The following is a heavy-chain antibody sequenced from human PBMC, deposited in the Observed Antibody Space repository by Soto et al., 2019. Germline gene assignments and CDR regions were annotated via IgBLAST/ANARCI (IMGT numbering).Heavy chain of an antibody. V-gene: IGHV5-51*01. Sequence: GESLKISCKGSGYTFTDYWIGWVRQLPGKGLEWMGIIYPGDSDTRYSPSFQGHVTITVDKSTSTAYLQWNTLKASDTAMYYCARHISTFRYYYYAMHVSGPGTTLTV. CDR3: ARHISTFRYYYYAMHV. D-gene: IGHD2-2*01. CDR1: GYTFTDYW. CDR2: IYPGDSDT. J-gene: IGHJ6*02.